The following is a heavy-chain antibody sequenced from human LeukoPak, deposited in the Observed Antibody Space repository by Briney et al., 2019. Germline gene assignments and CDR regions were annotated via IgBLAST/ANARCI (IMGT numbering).Heavy chain of an antibody. J-gene: IGHJ4*02. CDR1: GFTFSSYG. CDR3: AKDRNCGGDCY. D-gene: IGHD2-21*01. V-gene: IGHV3-30*02. CDR2: IWYDGSNE. Sequence: GGSLRLSCAASGFTFSSYGMHWVRQAPGKGLERVAFIWYDGSNEYYADSVKGRFTISRDNSKNTVYLQMNSLRTDDTAVYFCAKDRNCGGDCYWGQGTLVTVSS.